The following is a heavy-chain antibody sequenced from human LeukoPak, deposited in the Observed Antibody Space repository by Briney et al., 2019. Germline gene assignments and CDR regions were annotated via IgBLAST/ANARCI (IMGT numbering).Heavy chain of an antibody. CDR2: INPNSGGT. CDR1: GYTFTSYY. CDR3: ARDEGSSSTGYYYYMDV. V-gene: IGHV1-2*02. D-gene: IGHD6-13*01. J-gene: IGHJ6*03. Sequence: ASVKVSCKASGYTFTSYYMHWVRQAPGQGLEWMGWINPNSGGTNYAQKFQGRVTMTRDTSISTAYMELSRLRSDDTAVYYCARDEGSSSTGYYYYMDVWGKGTTVTISS.